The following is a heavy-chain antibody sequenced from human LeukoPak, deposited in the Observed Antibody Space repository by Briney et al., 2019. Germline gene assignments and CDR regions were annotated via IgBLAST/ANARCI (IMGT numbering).Heavy chain of an antibody. J-gene: IGHJ5*02. V-gene: IGHV4-59*08. D-gene: IGHD3-22*01. CDR1: GVSISSYY. CDR2: IYYSGST. Sequence: SETLSLTCTVSGVSISSYYWSWLRQPPGKGLEWIGYIYYSGSTNYNPSLKSRVTISVDTSKNQFSLKLSSVIAADTAVYYCARLNRPYYYDSSGYYEIWFDPWGQGTLVTVSS. CDR3: ARLNRPYYYDSSGYYEIWFDP.